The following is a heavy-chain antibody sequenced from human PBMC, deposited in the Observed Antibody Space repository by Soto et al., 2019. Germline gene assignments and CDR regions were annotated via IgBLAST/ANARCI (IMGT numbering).Heavy chain of an antibody. D-gene: IGHD4-17*01. CDR3: ASAYGDYVFDY. V-gene: IGHV4-61*08. Sequence: SETLSLTCTVSGGSISRGGYYWSWIRQNPGKGLEWIGYTYNSVSTYYNPSLKSRVTISVDTSKNQFSLKLSSVTAADTAVDYCASAYGDYVFDYWGQRTLVTVSS. CDR1: GGSISRGGYY. CDR2: TYNSVST. J-gene: IGHJ4*02.